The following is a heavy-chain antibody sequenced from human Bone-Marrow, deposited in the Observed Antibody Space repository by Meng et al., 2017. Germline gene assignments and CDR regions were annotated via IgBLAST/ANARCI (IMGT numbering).Heavy chain of an antibody. CDR1: GYTFTSYG. V-gene: IGHV1-18*01. CDR2: ISAYNGNT. CDR3: ARDLGSDD. D-gene: IGHD1-26*01. J-gene: IGHJ4*02. Sequence: VERLQSGVEVMRPGDSVTGSCKASGYTFTSYGIRWVRQAPGQGLEWMGWISAYNGNTNYAQKLQGRVTMTTDKSPSTAYMELRSLRYDDTAVYYCARDLGSDDWGQGILVTVSS.